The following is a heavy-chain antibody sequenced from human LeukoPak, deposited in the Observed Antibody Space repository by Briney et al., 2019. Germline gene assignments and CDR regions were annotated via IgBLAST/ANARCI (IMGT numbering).Heavy chain of an antibody. J-gene: IGHJ4*02. CDR1: GGSISSSSYY. D-gene: IGHD1-26*01. CDR2: IYYDRST. Sequence: KTSETLSLTCTVSGGSISSSSYYWGWIRQPPGKGLEWIGNIYYDRSTYYNPSLKSRVTISVDTSKNQFSLKLSSVTAADTAVYYCARSGSYYHRFDYWGQGTLVTVSS. V-gene: IGHV4-39*07. CDR3: ARSGSYYHRFDY.